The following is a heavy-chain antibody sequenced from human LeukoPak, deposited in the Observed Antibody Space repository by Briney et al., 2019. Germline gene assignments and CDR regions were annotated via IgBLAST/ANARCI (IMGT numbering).Heavy chain of an antibody. V-gene: IGHV4-59*01. CDR2: IYYSGST. CDR3: SRVSRGTIDY. Sequence: SQTLSLTCTVSHGSISGYYWSWLRQAPGKGLEWIAYIYYSGSTNYNPSLKSRVTISLDTPKNQFSLKLTSVTAADTAVYYCSRVSRGTIDYWGQGTLVTVSS. J-gene: IGHJ4*02. CDR1: HGSISGYY.